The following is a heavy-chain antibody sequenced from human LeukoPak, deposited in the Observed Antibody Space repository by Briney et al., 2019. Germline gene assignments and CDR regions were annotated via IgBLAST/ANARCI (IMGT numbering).Heavy chain of an antibody. D-gene: IGHD2-2*01. V-gene: IGHV1-69*13. CDR2: IIPIFDTA. CDR1: GGTFSTYA. Sequence: GASVKVSCKASGGTFSTYAISWVRQAPGQGLEWMGGIIPIFDTANYAQKFQGRVTITADESTSTAYMELSSLRSEDTAVYYCATLDCSSTSCYRLVAFYIWGQGTMVTVSS. CDR3: ATLDCSSTSCYRLVAFYI. J-gene: IGHJ3*02.